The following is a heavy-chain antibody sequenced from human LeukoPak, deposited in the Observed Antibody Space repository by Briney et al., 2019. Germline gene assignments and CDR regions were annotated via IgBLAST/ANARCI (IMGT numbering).Heavy chain of an antibody. Sequence: GGSLRLSCAASGFTVSSNYMSWVRQAPGKGLEWVSAISNSGGSTYYADSAKGRFTISRDNSKNTLYLQINSLRAEDTAIYYCARRGYGSGSYYFDYWGQGTLVTVSS. CDR1: GFTVSSNY. J-gene: IGHJ4*02. D-gene: IGHD3-10*01. V-gene: IGHV3-53*01. CDR3: ARRGYGSGSYYFDY. CDR2: ISNSGGST.